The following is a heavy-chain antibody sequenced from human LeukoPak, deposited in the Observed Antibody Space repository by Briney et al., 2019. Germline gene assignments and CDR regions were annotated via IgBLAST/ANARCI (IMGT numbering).Heavy chain of an antibody. V-gene: IGHV4-59*08. CDR3: ARLPSGSPLEYYYYGMDV. CDR1: GGSISSYY. J-gene: IGHJ6*02. Sequence: SETLSLTCTVSGGSISSYYWSWIRQPPGKGLEWIGYIYYSGSTNCNPSLKSPVTISVDTSKNQFSLKLSSVTAADTAVYYCARLPSGSPLEYYYYGMDVWGQGTTVTVSS. CDR2: IYYSGST. D-gene: IGHD1-26*01.